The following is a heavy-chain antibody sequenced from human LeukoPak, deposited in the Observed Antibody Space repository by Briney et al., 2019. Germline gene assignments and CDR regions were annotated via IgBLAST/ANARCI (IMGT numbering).Heavy chain of an antibody. J-gene: IGHJ4*02. Sequence: PGGSLRLSCATSGFTFDDYGMSWVHQAPGKGLEWVSGINWNGGSTGYADSVKGRFTISRDNAKNSLYLQMNSLRAEDTALYYCARRMDFWSGFDRYYFDYWGQGTLVTVSS. V-gene: IGHV3-20*04. CDR3: ARRMDFWSGFDRYYFDY. CDR1: GFTFDDYG. CDR2: INWNGGST. D-gene: IGHD3-3*01.